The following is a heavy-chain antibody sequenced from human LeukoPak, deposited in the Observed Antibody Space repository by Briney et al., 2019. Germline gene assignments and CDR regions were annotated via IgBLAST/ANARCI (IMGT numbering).Heavy chain of an antibody. D-gene: IGHD6-19*01. CDR2: IIPIFGTA. V-gene: IGHV1-69*05. CDR3: ASLRYSSGWYGDYYYMDV. J-gene: IGHJ6*03. CDR1: GGTFSSYA. Sequence: SSVKVSCKASGGTFSSYAISWVRQAPGQRLEWMGGIIPIFGTANYAQKFQGRVTITTDESTSTAYMELSSLRSEDTAVYYCASLRYSSGWYGDYYYMDVWGKGTTVTVSS.